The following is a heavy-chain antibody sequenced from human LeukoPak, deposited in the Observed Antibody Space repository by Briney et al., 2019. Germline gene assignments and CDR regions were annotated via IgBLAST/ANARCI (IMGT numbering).Heavy chain of an antibody. CDR2: INHSGST. J-gene: IGHJ4*02. V-gene: IGHV4-34*01. D-gene: IGHD3-22*01. Sequence: SETLSLTCAVYGGSFRGYYWSWIRQPPGKGLEWIGEINHSGSTNYNPSLKSRVTISVDTPKNQFSLKLSSVTAADTAVYYCARGLPTYYYDSSGYHYWGQGTLVTVSS. CDR3: ARGLPTYYYDSSGYHY. CDR1: GGSFRGYY.